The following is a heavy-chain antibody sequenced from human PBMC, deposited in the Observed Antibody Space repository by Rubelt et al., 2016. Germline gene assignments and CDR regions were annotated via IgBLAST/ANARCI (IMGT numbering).Heavy chain of an antibody. D-gene: IGHD6-19*01. Sequence: QVQLVESGGGVVQPGRSLRLSCAASGFTFSNYGMHWVRQAPGKGLEWVAVIWYDGSNRYYADSVKGRFTVSRDNSKNTLYLQMNSLRAEDTAMYYCARDAIAVAYYFDYWGQGTLVTVSS. J-gene: IGHJ4*02. CDR2: IWYDGSNR. CDR3: ARDAIAVAYYFDY. V-gene: IGHV3-33*01. CDR1: GFTFSNYG.